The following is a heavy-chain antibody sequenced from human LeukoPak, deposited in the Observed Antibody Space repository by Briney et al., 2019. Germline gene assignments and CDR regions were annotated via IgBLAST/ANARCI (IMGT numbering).Heavy chain of an antibody. J-gene: IGHJ4*02. CDR2: IRFGGSEI. Sequence: GGSLRLSCTVSGFTSFSGHWMNWVRQAPGEGLELVANIRFGGSEIGYGVSEGGGFIISREYSKNSLYLQMNSLRGGDTAVYYCATRNNFEYWGQGTLLTVSS. CDR3: ATRNNFEY. CDR1: GFTSFSGHW. V-gene: IGHV3-7*01.